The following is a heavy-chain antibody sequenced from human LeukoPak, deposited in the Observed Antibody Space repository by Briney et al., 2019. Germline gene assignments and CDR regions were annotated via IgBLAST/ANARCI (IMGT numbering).Heavy chain of an antibody. V-gene: IGHV1-8*03. Sequence: ASVKVSCKASGYTFTSYDINWVRQATGQGLEWMGWMNPNSGNTGYAQKFQGRVTITRNTSISTAYMELSSLRSEDTAVYYCARAIDYYYYMDAWGKGTTVTVSS. CDR1: GYTFTSYD. D-gene: IGHD2/OR15-2a*01. CDR3: ARAIDYYYYMDA. CDR2: MNPNSGNT. J-gene: IGHJ6*03.